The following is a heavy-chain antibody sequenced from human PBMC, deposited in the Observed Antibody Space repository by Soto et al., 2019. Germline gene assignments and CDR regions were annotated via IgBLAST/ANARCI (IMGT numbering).Heavy chain of an antibody. CDR3: ARDLGRIAAAVFAY. V-gene: IGHV3-30-3*01. J-gene: IGHJ4*02. CDR2: ISYDGSNK. D-gene: IGHD6-13*01. Sequence: QVQLVESGGGVVQPGRSLRLSCAASGFTFSSYAMHWVRQAPGKGLEWVAVISYDGSNKYYADSVKGRFTISRDNSKNTLYLQMNSLRAEGTAVYYCARDLGRIAAAVFAYWGQGTLVTVSS. CDR1: GFTFSSYA.